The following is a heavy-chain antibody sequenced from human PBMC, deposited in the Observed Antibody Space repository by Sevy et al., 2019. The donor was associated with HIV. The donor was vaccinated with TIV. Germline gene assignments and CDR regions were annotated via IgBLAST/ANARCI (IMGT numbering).Heavy chain of an antibody. J-gene: IGHJ4*02. CDR1: GGSISNYF. D-gene: IGHD6-13*01. Sequence: SETLSLTCTVSGGSISNYFWSWIRQPPGKGLEWIGYIYYSGSTNNNPSLKSRVTISVDTSKNQFSLKLSSMTAADTAMYYCARESIGAVGDFDYWGQGTLVTVSS. CDR2: IYYSGST. CDR3: ARESIGAVGDFDY. V-gene: IGHV4-59*01.